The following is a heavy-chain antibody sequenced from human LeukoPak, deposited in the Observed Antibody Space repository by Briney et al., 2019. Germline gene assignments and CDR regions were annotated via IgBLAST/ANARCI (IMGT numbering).Heavy chain of an antibody. CDR2: ISGSGTTI. CDR1: GFSFSDSP. V-gene: IGHV3-48*01. J-gene: IGHJ4*02. Sequence: GRTLRLSCAASGFSFSDSPMDCVRQAPWKGLEWLSYISGSGTTIFYAGSVKGRFTISRDNAKNSLFLQMNSLRVEDTAVYYCARTVDGVTGSDYWGQGTLVTVSS. CDR3: ARTVDGVTGSDY. D-gene: IGHD3-10*01.